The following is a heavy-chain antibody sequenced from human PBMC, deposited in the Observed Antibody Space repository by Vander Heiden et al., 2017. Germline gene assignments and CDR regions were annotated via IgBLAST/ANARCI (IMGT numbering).Heavy chain of an antibody. CDR3: ARDGHSDDVGYYYNGMDV. J-gene: IGHJ6*01. V-gene: IGHV1-18*01. CDR1: GYTFTTYA. Sequence: QVELVQSGAEVKKPGASVKVSCEASGYTFTTYAISWVRQAPGQGLEWMGWISTNSGYTNYAQKLQGRVTMTTDTSTSTAYMELRSLRSDDTAVYYCARDGHSDDVGYYYNGMDVWGQGTTVTVSS. CDR2: ISTNSGYT. D-gene: IGHD1-1*01.